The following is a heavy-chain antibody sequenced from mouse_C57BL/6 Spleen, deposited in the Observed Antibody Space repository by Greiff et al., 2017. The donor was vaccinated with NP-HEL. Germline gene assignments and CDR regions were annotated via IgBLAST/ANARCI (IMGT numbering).Heavy chain of an antibody. J-gene: IGHJ1*03. CDR1: GYTFTDLT. CDR3: ARTPDYYGSSYWYFDV. Sequence: VQLQQSDAELVKPGASVKISCKVSGYTFTDLTIHWMKQRPEQGLEWIGYIYPRDGSTKYNEKFKGKATLTADKSSSTAYMQLNSLTSEDSAVYFCARTPDYYGSSYWYFDVWGTGTTVTVSS. CDR2: IYPRDGST. D-gene: IGHD1-1*01. V-gene: IGHV1-78*01.